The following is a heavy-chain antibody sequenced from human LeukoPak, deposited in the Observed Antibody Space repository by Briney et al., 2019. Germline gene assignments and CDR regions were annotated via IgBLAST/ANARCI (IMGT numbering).Heavy chain of an antibody. CDR3: AKESRAVAHNWFDP. Sequence: SGGSLRLSCAASGFTFSDHYMDWVRQAPGKGLEWVAVISYDGSNKYYADSVKGRFTISRDNSKNTLYLQMNSLRAEDTAVYYCAKESRAVAHNWFDPWGQGTLVTVSS. D-gene: IGHD6-19*01. CDR1: GFTFSDHY. CDR2: ISYDGSNK. V-gene: IGHV3-30*18. J-gene: IGHJ5*02.